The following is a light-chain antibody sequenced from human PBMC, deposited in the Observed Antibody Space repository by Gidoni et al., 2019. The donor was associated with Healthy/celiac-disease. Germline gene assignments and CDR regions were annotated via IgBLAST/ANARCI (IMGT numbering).Light chain of an antibody. CDR3: QQYNNWLT. J-gene: IGKJ4*01. Sequence: LVMTQSPATLSVSPGERATLSCRASQSVSSNLAWYQQKPGQAPRLLIYGASTRAPGIPARFSGSGSGTEFTLTISSLQSEDFAVYYCQQYNNWLTFXGXTKVEIK. CDR2: GAS. CDR1: QSVSSN. V-gene: IGKV3-15*01.